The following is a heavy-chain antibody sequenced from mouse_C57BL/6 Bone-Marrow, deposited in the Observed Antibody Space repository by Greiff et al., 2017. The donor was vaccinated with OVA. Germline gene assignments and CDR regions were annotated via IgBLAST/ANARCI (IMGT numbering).Heavy chain of an antibody. J-gene: IGHJ3*01. V-gene: IGHV1-22*01. CDR1: GYTFTDYN. CDR3: ARSGYDGYLFAY. CDR2: INPNNGGT. D-gene: IGHD2-3*01. Sequence: VQLKESGPELVKPGASVKMSCKASGYTFTDYNMHWVKQSHGKSLEWIGYINPNNGGTSYNQKFKGKATLTVNKSSSTAYMELRSLTSEDSAVYYCARSGYDGYLFAYWGQGTLVTVSA.